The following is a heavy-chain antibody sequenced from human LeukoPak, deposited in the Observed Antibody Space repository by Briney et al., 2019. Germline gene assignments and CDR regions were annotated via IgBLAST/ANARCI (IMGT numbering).Heavy chain of an antibody. D-gene: IGHD3-3*01. CDR3: ARLGGSAYDFWSGYQDY. J-gene: IGHJ4*02. Sequence: LETLSLTCTVSGGSISSYYWSWIRQPPGKGLEWIGYIYYSGSTNYNPSLKSRVTISVDTSKNQFSLKLSSVTAADTAVYYCARLGGSAYDFWSGYQDYWGQGTLVTVSS. CDR1: GGSISSYY. CDR2: IYYSGST. V-gene: IGHV4-59*08.